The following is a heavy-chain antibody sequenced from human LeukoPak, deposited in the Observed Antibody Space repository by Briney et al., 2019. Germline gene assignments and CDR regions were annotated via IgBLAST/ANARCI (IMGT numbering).Heavy chain of an antibody. D-gene: IGHD5-24*01. V-gene: IGHV1-69*05. J-gene: IGHJ6*03. CDR3: ARGDGYTLGYYYYMDV. CDR2: IIPIFGTA. CDR1: GGTFSSYA. Sequence: SVKVSCKASGGTFSSYAISWVRQAPGQGLEWMGGIIPIFGTANYAQKFQGRVTITTDESTSTAYMELSSLRSEDTAVYYCARGDGYTLGYYYYMDVWGKGTTVTVSS.